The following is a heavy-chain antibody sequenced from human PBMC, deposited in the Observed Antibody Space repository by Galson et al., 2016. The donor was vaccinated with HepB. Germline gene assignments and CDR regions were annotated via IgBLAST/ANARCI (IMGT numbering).Heavy chain of an antibody. V-gene: IGHV1-2*04. CDR3: ATSTGYRSGWGAFDI. CDR2: LSANSGAT. CDR1: GATFTGDY. J-gene: IGHJ3*02. Sequence: SLKVSCKAAGATFTGDYIRRVRQAAGQGLEWMAWLSANSGATNYAQKFQGWATMTRDTSISTAYMELTSRTSDATAIYYCATSTGYRSGWGAFDIWGQGTMVTVSS. D-gene: IGHD6-25*01.